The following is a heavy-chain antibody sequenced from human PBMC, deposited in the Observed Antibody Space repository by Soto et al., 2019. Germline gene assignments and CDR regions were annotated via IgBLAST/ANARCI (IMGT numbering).Heavy chain of an antibody. CDR1: GYTFTSYG. Sequence: ASVKVSCKASGYTFTSYGISWVRQAPGQGLEWMGWISAYNGNTNYAQKLQGRVTMTTDTSTSTAYMELRSLRSDETAVYYGASAVEYSSASPAFDIWGQGTMVTVSS. J-gene: IGHJ3*02. D-gene: IGHD6-6*01. CDR2: ISAYNGNT. CDR3: ASAVEYSSASPAFDI. V-gene: IGHV1-18*01.